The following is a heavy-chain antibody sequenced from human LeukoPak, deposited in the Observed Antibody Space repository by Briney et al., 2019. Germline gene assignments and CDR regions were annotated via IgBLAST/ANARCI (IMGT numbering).Heavy chain of an antibody. CDR3: ARSLGTYWGKDFLNWFDP. D-gene: IGHD3-16*01. V-gene: IGHV1-8*01. CDR2: INPNSGNT. J-gene: IGHJ5*02. CDR1: EYTFTNYD. Sequence: GASVKVSCKASEYTFTNYDINWVRQATGQGLEWMGWINPNSGNTGYTRKFQGRVTMTRNTSLSTAYMDLTSLKSEDTAVYYCARSLGTYWGKDFLNWFDPWGQGTLVTVSS.